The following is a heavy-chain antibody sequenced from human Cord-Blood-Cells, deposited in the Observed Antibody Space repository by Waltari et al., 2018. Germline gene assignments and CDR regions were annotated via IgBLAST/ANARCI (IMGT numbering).Heavy chain of an antibody. CDR3: ASEIPATGALY. CDR2: RNPKSGNT. D-gene: IGHD7-27*01. Sequence: QVQLVQSGAEVKKPGASVKVSCKASGYTFTSYDINWVRQATGKGLEWMGWRNPKSGNTGYGQRYQDRVTMTRNTSISTAYMELSSLGSEDPAVYYCASEIPATGALYWGQGTLVTVSS. CDR1: GYTFTSYD. V-gene: IGHV1-8*01. J-gene: IGHJ4*02.